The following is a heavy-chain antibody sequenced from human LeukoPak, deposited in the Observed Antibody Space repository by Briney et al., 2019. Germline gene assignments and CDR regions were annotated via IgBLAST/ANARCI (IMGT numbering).Heavy chain of an antibody. CDR2: ISGSGGGT. J-gene: IGHJ5*02. CDR1: GFTFSTFA. V-gene: IGHV3-23*01. Sequence: PGGSLRLSCAASGFTFSTFAMSWVRQAPGKGLEWVAAISGSGGGTYYADSVKGRLTISRDNSKNTLYRQMTILRAEDTAVYYCAKAFSAYENWPPNWFDPWGQGTLVTVSS. CDR3: AKAFSAYENWPPNWFDP. D-gene: IGHD5-12*01.